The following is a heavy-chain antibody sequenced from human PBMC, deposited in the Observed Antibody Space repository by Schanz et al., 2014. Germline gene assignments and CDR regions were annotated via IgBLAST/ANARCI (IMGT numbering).Heavy chain of an antibody. CDR2: ISPYTGNT. CDR1: GYAFSDYG. CDR3: ARGGGPEDVFDI. Sequence: QVQLEQSGAEVKKPGASVKVSCKTSGYAFSDYGITWVRQAPGQGLQWMGWISPYTGNTNYAQTLQGRITMTADTSTSTAYMDLSSLRSDDTAVYYCARGGGPEDVFDIWGQGTILTVSS. D-gene: IGHD5-12*01. J-gene: IGHJ3*02. V-gene: IGHV1-18*01.